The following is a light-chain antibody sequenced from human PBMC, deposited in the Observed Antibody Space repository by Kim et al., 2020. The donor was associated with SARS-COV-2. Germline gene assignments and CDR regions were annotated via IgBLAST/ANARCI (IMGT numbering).Light chain of an antibody. CDR1: QFISTY. CDR3: QQTYAFPPT. Sequence: SATVGDRVTISCRTTQFISTYLNWYQQKSGEAPQLLINGASTLQSGVPARFSGSGSGTDFALTISSLQPEDFVTYYCQQTYAFPPTFGQGTKLEI. CDR2: GAS. V-gene: IGKV1-39*01. J-gene: IGKJ2*01.